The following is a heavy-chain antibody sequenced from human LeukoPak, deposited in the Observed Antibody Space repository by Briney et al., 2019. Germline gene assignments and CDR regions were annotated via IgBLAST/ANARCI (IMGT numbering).Heavy chain of an antibody. Sequence: KPSETLSLTCTVSGGSISSYYWSWIRQPPGKGLEWIGYIYYSGSTNYNPSLKSRVTISVDTSKNQFSLKLSSVTAADTAVYYCARTHDSSGYYYDPEYYFDYWGQGTLVTVSS. V-gene: IGHV4-59*01. J-gene: IGHJ4*02. CDR2: IYYSGST. CDR1: GGSISSYY. D-gene: IGHD3-22*01. CDR3: ARTHDSSGYYYDPEYYFDY.